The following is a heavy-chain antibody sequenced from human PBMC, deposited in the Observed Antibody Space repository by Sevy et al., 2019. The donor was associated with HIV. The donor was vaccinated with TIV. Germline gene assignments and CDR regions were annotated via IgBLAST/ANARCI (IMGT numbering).Heavy chain of an antibody. V-gene: IGHV3-33*01. CDR3: AGYRGTYSWDY. Sequence: GGCLRLSCAASGFTFRNYAMHWVRQAPGKGLEWVASIWNDGNNKYYTDSVKGRFTISRDNSENTLYLQMNNLRVEDTAVYYCAGYRGTYSWDYWGQGALVTVSS. J-gene: IGHJ4*02. CDR1: GFTFRNYA. CDR2: IWNDGNNK. D-gene: IGHD1-26*01.